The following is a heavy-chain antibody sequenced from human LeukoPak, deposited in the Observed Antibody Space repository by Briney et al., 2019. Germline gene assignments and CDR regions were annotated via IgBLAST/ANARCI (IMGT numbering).Heavy chain of an antibody. J-gene: IGHJ1*01. Sequence: GGSLRLSCAASGFTFSSYGMHWVRQAPGKGLEWVAVISYDGSNKYYADSVKGRFTISRDNSKNTLYLQMNSLRAEDTAVYYCAKDSYYYGSGSYDVWGQGTLVTVPS. V-gene: IGHV3-30*18. CDR1: GFTFSSYG. D-gene: IGHD3-10*01. CDR2: ISYDGSNK. CDR3: AKDSYYYGSGSYDV.